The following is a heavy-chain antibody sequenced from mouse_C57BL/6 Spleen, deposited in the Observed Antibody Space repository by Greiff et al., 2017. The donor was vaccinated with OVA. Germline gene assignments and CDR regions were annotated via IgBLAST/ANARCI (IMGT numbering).Heavy chain of an antibody. CDR2: IYPGDGDT. D-gene: IGHD1-1*01. J-gene: IGHJ2*01. CDR1: GYAFSSSW. Sequence: QLQQSGPELVKPGASVKISCKASGYAFSSSWMNWVKQRPGKGLEWIGRIYPGDGDTNYNGKFKGKATLTADKSSSTAYMQLSSLTSEDSAVYFCARMGDSITTVVFDYWGQGTTLTVSS. CDR3: ARMGDSITTVVFDY. V-gene: IGHV1-82*01.